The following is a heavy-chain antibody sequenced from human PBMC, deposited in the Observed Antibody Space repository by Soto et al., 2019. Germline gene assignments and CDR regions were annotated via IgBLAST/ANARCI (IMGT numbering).Heavy chain of an antibody. V-gene: IGHV4-59*12. Sequence: SETLSLTCTVSRGSISRYYFSWIRQPPGKGLEWIGYLYYSGSSTYNPSLRGRVSISADTSKNHFSLRLNSVTAADTAVYFCARGQEGIVATHWDQGALVTVSS. CDR3: ARGQEGIVATH. CDR1: RGSISRYY. J-gene: IGHJ4*02. D-gene: IGHD5-12*01. CDR2: LYYSGSS.